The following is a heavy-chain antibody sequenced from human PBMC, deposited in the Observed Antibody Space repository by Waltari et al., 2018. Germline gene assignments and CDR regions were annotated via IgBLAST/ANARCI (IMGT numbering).Heavy chain of an antibody. CDR2: IIPSLGIA. Sequence: QVQLVQSGAEVKKPGSSVKVSCKASGGTFSSYTISWVRQAPGQGLEWMGRIIPSLGIANYAQKFQGRVTSTADKSTSTAYMELSSLRSEDTAVYYCARSRTADGMDVWGQGTTVTVSS. CDR1: GGTFSSYT. J-gene: IGHJ6*02. V-gene: IGHV1-69*02. CDR3: ARSRTADGMDV.